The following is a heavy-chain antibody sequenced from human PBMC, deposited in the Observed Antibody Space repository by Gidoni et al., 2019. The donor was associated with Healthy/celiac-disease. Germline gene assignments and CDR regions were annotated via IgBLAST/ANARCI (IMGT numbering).Heavy chain of an antibody. J-gene: IGHJ4*02. CDR3: AKESFVVVTRPGYFDY. CDR2: ISGSGGST. Sequence: EVQLLEYGGGLVQPGGSVRLSCAASGFTFGSHAVSWVRQAPGKELEWVATISGSGGSTYYADSVKGRLNISRDNSKNTLYLQMNSLRAEDTAVYYCAKESFVVVTRPGYFDYWGQGTLVTVSS. D-gene: IGHD2-21*02. V-gene: IGHV3-23*01. CDR1: GFTFGSHA.